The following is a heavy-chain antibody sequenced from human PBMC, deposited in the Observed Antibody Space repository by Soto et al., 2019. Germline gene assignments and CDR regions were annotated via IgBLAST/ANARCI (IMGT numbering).Heavy chain of an antibody. V-gene: IGHV1-69*12. D-gene: IGHD6-19*01. J-gene: IGHJ4*02. CDR1: GGTVRSYA. Sequence: QVQLVQSGAEVKKPGSSVKVSCKASGGTVRSYAISWVRQAPGQGLEWMGGIIPIFGTANYAQKFQGRVTITADESTSTAYRELSSLRSEDTAVYYCARARWEDSSGWFDYWGQGTLVTVSS. CDR3: ARARWEDSSGWFDY. CDR2: IIPIFGTA.